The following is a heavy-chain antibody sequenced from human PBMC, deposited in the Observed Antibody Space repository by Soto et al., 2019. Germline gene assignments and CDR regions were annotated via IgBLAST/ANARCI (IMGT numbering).Heavy chain of an antibody. CDR2: ISGSGGST. J-gene: IGHJ4*02. CDR1: GFTFSSYA. D-gene: IGHD3-22*01. V-gene: IGHV3-23*01. Sequence: EVQLLESGGGLVQPGGSLRLSCAASGFTFSSYAMSWVRQAPGKGLEWVSAISGSGGSTYYADSVKGRFTISRDNSKNTLYLQMNGLRAEDTAVYYCAKDAEKYYYDSSGDYYYFDYWGQGTLVTVSS. CDR3: AKDAEKYYYDSSGDYYYFDY.